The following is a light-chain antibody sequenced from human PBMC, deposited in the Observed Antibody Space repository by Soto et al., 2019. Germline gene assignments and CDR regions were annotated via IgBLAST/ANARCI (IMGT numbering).Light chain of an antibody. CDR1: QSVSSY. CDR3: QQSGGSTRT. J-gene: IGKJ1*01. Sequence: EIVLTQSPATLSLSPGERATLSCRASQSVSSYLAWYQQKPGQAPRLLIYDASSRATGIPDRFSGSGSGTDFTLTISRLEPEDFAVYYCQQSGGSTRTFGQGTKVDIK. V-gene: IGKV3-20*01. CDR2: DAS.